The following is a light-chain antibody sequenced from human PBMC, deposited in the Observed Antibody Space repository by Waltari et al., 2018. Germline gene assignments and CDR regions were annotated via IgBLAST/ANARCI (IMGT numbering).Light chain of an antibody. CDR3: QQYDSLPPT. Sequence: DVQMTQSPSSLSASVGDRVTITCQASQDISNYLNWYQQKPGKAPNLLIYATSNLESGVPSRFSGSGSGTLFTFTISSLQPEDIATYYCQQYDSLPPTFGPGTTVDV. J-gene: IGKJ3*01. CDR1: QDISNY. V-gene: IGKV1-33*01. CDR2: ATS.